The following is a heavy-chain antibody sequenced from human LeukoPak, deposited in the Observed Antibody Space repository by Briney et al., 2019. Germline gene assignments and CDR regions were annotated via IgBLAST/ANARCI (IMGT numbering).Heavy chain of an antibody. D-gene: IGHD6-19*01. Sequence: GASVKVSCKASGYTFTSYGISWVRQAPGQGLEWMGWISAYNGNTNYAQKFQGRVTMTTDTSTSTAYMELRSLRSDDTAVYYCARVQGSSGWYIFDYWGQGTLVTVSS. V-gene: IGHV1-18*01. CDR2: ISAYNGNT. CDR3: ARVQGSSGWYIFDY. J-gene: IGHJ4*02. CDR1: GYTFTSYG.